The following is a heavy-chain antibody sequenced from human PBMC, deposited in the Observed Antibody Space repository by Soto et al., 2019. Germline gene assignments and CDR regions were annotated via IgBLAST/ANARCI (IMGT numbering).Heavy chain of an antibody. J-gene: IGHJ6*02. CDR1: GGTFSSYA. Sequence: QVQLVQSGAEVKKPGSSVKVSCKASGGTFSSYAINWVRQAPGQGLEWMGGIIPIFGTANYAQKFQGRVTITADESTSTAYMELSSLRSEDTAVYYCARDLPHCGGECYDPYMDVWGQGTTVTVSS. D-gene: IGHD2-21*01. CDR3: ARDLPHCGGECYDPYMDV. V-gene: IGHV1-69*01. CDR2: IIPIFGTA.